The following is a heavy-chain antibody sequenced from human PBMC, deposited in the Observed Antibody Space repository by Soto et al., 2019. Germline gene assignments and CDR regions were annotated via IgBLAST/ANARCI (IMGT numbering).Heavy chain of an antibody. D-gene: IGHD2-15*01. V-gene: IGHV2-5*01. J-gene: IGHJ4*02. CDR3: AYRRGGSSSGGNFDY. CDR1: GFSFSTTGAG. Sequence: QIALKESGPPLVKPSQTLTLTCTFSGFSFSTTGAGVGWIRQPPGKALEGLALIFWNDAKRYSPSLRSRLTIIKATSNNQVVLTMTNVDPVDTATYYCAYRRGGSSSGGNFDYWGQGTPVTVYS. CDR2: IFWNDAK.